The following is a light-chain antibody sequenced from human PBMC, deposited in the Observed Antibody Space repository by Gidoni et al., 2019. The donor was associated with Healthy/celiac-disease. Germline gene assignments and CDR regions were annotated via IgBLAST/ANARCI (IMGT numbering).Light chain of an antibody. Sequence: DIQLTQSPSFLSASVGDRVTITCRDSPGISSYLAWYQQKPGKAPKLLIYAASTLQSWVPPRFSGSGSWTVVSLLISSLQPEDDATYYCQQLNNYPSGTFGGGTKVEIK. CDR1: PGISSY. CDR3: QQLNNYPSGT. CDR2: AAS. J-gene: IGKJ4*01. V-gene: IGKV1-9*01.